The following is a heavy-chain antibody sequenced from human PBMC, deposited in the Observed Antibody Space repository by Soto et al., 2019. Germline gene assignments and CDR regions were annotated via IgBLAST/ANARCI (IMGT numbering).Heavy chain of an antibody. CDR2: IAPHRDGT. CDR3: ARGPYGDNAFDI. CDR1: GYSFTDYY. D-gene: IGHD4-17*01. V-gene: IGHV1-2*02. Sequence: GASVKVSCKASGYSFTDYYMHWIREAPGQGLEWMGWIAPHRDGTEFAQKFQGRITLTGGTSTSTAYMELKGLTSADTAVYFCARGPYGDNAFDIWGQGTVVTVSS. J-gene: IGHJ3*02.